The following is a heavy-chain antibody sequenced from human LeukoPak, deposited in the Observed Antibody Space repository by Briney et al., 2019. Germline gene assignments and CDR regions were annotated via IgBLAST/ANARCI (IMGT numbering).Heavy chain of an antibody. Sequence: GESLKISCKGSGYSFTTYWIAWVRQLPGKGLEWMGSIYPGDSDTRYSPSFQGQVTISADKSISTAYLQWSSLKASDTAMYYCALSLPVPAAPKNWFDPWGQGTLVTVSS. CDR2: IYPGDSDT. D-gene: IGHD2-2*01. J-gene: IGHJ5*02. CDR1: GYSFTTYW. CDR3: ALSLPVPAAPKNWFDP. V-gene: IGHV5-51*01.